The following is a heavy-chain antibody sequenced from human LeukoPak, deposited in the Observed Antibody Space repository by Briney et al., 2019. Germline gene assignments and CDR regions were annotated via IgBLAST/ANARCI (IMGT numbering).Heavy chain of an antibody. Sequence: SETLSLTCAVYGGSFSGYYWSWIRQPPGKGLEWIGYIYYSGSTNYNPSLKSRVTISVDTSKNQFSLKLSSVTAADTAVYYCARGWRDGYIGFDYWGQGTLVTVSS. CDR1: GGSFSGYY. CDR3: ARGWRDGYIGFDY. D-gene: IGHD5-24*01. J-gene: IGHJ4*02. V-gene: IGHV4-59*01. CDR2: IYYSGST.